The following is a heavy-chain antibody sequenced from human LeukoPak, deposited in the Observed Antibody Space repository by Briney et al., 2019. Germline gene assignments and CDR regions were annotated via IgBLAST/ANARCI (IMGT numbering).Heavy chain of an antibody. CDR2: ISSTGSTI. CDR3: ARGVDY. CDR1: GFTFSTYS. J-gene: IGHJ4*02. V-gene: IGHV3-48*01. Sequence: GGSLRLSCAASGFTFSTYSMNWVRQAPGKGLEWVSHISSTGSTIYCADSVKGRFTISRDNAKNSLYLQMNSLRAEDTAVYYCARGVDYWGQGTLVTVSS.